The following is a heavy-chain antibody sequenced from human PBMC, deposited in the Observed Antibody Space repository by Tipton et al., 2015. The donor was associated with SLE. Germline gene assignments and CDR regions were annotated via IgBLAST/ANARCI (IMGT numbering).Heavy chain of an antibody. CDR1: GGPISSHY. D-gene: IGHD3-10*01. V-gene: IGHV4-59*11. J-gene: IGHJ6*04. CDR2: MYYSGST. Sequence: TLSLTCSVSGGPISSHYWSWIRQPPGKGLEWIGYMYYSGSTNYNPSLKSRVTISVDTSKNQFSLKLSSVTAADTAVYYCARGYGSGSYSYYYGMDVWGKGTTVTVSS. CDR3: ARGYGSGSYSYYYGMDV.